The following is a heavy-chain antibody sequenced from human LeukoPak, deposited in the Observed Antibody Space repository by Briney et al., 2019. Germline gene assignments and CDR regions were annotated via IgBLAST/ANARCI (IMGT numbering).Heavy chain of an antibody. D-gene: IGHD3-22*01. CDR3: ARASRKVITRYYFDY. V-gene: IGHV1-46*01. CDR2: INPSGGST. CDR1: GYTFTSYY. Sequence: VSVKVSCKASGYTFTSYYMHWVRQAPGQGLEWMGIINPSGGSTSYAQKFQGRVTMTRDTSTSTVYMELSSLRSEDTAVYYCARASRKVITRYYFDYWGQGTLVTVSS. J-gene: IGHJ4*02.